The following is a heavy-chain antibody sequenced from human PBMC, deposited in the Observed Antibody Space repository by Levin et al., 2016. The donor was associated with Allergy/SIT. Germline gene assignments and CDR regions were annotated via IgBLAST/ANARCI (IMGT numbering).Heavy chain of an antibody. J-gene: IGHJ6*02. CDR1: GFTFSSYG. Sequence: GGSLRLSCAASGFTFSSYGMHWVRQAPGKGLEWVAVIWYDGSNKYYADSVKGRFTISRDNSKNTLYLQMNSLRAEDTAVYYCARDRDMVRGVKTPEGWGYYYYYGMDVWGQGTTVTVSS. CDR3: ARDRDMVRGVKTPEGWGYYYYYGMDV. V-gene: IGHV3-33*01. D-gene: IGHD3-10*01. CDR2: IWYDGSNK.